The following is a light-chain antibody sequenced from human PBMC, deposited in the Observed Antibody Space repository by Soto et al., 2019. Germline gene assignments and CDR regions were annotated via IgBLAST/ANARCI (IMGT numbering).Light chain of an antibody. CDR2: EVS. CDR1: SSDIGGYNY. V-gene: IGLV2-14*01. J-gene: IGLJ1*01. CDR3: TSYTSSTTNDV. Sequence: QSALTQPASVSGSPGQSITFSCNGTSSDIGGYNYVSWYQQHPGKAPKLMIYEVSNRPSGVSDSFSGSKSGNTASLTISGLQAEDEADYYCTSYTSSTTNDVFGTGTQLTVL.